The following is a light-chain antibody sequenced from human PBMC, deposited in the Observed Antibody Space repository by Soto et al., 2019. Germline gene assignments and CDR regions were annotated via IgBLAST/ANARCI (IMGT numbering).Light chain of an antibody. CDR1: QSVSRNY. V-gene: IGKV3-20*01. CDR3: QKYSRAPIT. J-gene: IGKJ5*01. Sequence: PGEGATLSCRASQSVSRNYLAWYQQKPGQAPRLLIYTASRRATGIPDRFSGSGSGTDFTLTISRLEPEESAVYYCQKYSRAPITVGQGTRLEIK. CDR2: TAS.